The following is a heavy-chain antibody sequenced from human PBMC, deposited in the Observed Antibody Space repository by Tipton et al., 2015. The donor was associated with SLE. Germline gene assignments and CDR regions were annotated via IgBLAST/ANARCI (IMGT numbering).Heavy chain of an antibody. D-gene: IGHD6-19*01. J-gene: IGHJ4*02. CDR2: IYTSGST. CDR1: GGSISSYY. V-gene: IGHV4-4*09. CDR3: ARRRWLVRGFDY. Sequence: TLSLTCTVSGGSISSYYWSWIRQPPWKGLEWIGEIYTSGSTNYNPSLKSRVAISVDTSKNQFSLKLSSVTAADTAVYYCARRRWLVRGFDYWGQGTLVTVSS.